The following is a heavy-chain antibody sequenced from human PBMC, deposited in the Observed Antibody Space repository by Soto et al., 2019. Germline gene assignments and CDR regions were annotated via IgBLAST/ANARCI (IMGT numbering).Heavy chain of an antibody. D-gene: IGHD2-8*02. J-gene: IGHJ4*02. CDR1: GFTFSTYS. Sequence: EVQVVESGGGLVQPGGSLRLSCAASGFTFSTYSMNWVRQAPGKGLEWVSYISSTGNTIYYPDAVKVRFTISRDTAKKSLYLQMNILRAEDTAVYYCARSGYFDYWGQGTLVTVSS. CDR3: ARSGYFDY. CDR2: ISSTGNTI. V-gene: IGHV3-48*01.